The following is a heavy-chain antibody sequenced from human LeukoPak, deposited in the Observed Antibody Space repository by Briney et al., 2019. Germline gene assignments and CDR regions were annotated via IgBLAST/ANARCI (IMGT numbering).Heavy chain of an antibody. CDR1: GYTFTSYG. V-gene: IGHV1-18*01. CDR2: ISAYNGNT. D-gene: IGHD5-12*01. Sequence: ASVKVSCKASGYTFTSYGISSVRQAPGQGLEWMGWISAYNGNTNYAQKLQGRVTMTTDTSTSTAYMELRSLRSDDTAVYYCARGGRVATNTLVGGDYWGQGTLVTVSS. J-gene: IGHJ4*02. CDR3: ARGGRVATNTLVGGDY.